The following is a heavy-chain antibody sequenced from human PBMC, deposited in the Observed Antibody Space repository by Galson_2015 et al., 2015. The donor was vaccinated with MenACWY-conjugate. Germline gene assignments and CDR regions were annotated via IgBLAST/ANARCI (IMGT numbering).Heavy chain of an antibody. J-gene: IGHJ6*02. CDR3: AREIVVAPAASWGDYYYGMDV. D-gene: IGHD2-2*01. V-gene: IGHV1-3*01. Sequence: SVKVSCKASGYTFTNYAMHWVRQAPGQRLEWMGWINAGNGNTKYSQKFQGRVTITSDTSASTAYMELSSLRSEDTAVYYCAREIVVAPAASWGDYYYGMDVWGQGTTVTVSS. CDR2: INAGNGNT. CDR1: GYTFTNYA.